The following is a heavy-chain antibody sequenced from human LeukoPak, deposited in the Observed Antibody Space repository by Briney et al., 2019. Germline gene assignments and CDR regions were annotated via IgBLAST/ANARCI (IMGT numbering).Heavy chain of an antibody. CDR3: ARAYGGSGSYEDY. Sequence: PGGSLRLSCAASGFSFSSYSMNWVRQAPGKGLEWVSYISHTGSTMSYADSVKGRFTISRDNSKNTLYLQMNSLRAEDTAVYYCARAYGGSGSYEDYWGQGTLVTVSS. J-gene: IGHJ4*02. CDR2: ISHTGSTM. D-gene: IGHD3-10*01. V-gene: IGHV3-48*01. CDR1: GFSFSSYS.